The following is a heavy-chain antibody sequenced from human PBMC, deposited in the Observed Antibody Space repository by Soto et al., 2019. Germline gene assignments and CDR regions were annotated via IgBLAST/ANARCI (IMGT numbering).Heavy chain of an antibody. V-gene: IGHV1-69*01. Sequence: QVQLVQSGAEVKKPGSSVKVSCAASGGSLNNYAVSWVRRTPGQGFEWLGEIIPAFGTPNYAQKFQDRVTITADVLTNIVSMELSSLRSEDTAEYYCEREGLRRGALDYWGQGSLVTVSS. CDR1: GGSLNNYA. CDR2: IIPAFGTP. CDR3: EREGLRRGALDY. D-gene: IGHD6-6*01. J-gene: IGHJ4*02.